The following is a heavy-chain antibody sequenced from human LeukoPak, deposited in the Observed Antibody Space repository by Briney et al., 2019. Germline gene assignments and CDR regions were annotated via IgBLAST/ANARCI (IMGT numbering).Heavy chain of an antibody. J-gene: IGHJ3*02. D-gene: IGHD2-2*01. CDR2: IYHSGST. Sequence: SETLSLTCAVSGGSISSSNWWSWVRQPPGKGLEWIGEIYHSGSTYYNPSLKSRVTISVDTSKNQFSLKLSSVTAADTAVYYCARPRGCSSTSCASAFDIWGQGTMVTVSS. CDR3: ARPRGCSSTSCASAFDI. V-gene: IGHV4-4*02. CDR1: GGSISSSNW.